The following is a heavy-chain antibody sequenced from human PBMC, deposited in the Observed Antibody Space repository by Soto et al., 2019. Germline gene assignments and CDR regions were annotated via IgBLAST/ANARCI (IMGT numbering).Heavy chain of an antibody. CDR2: IRSKAYGGTT. CDR1: GFTFGDYA. Sequence: PGGSLRLSCTASGFTFGDYAMSWVRQAPGKGREWVGFIRSKAYGGTTEYAASVKGRFTISRDDSKSIAYLQMNSLKTEDTAVYYCTDGDYVYWGQGTLVTVSS. V-gene: IGHV3-49*04. J-gene: IGHJ4*02. CDR3: TDGDYVY. D-gene: IGHD4-17*01.